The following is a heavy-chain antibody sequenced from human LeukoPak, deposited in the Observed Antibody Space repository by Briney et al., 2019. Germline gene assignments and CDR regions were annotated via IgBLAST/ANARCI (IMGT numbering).Heavy chain of an antibody. CDR1: GFTFSSYA. Sequence: PGRSLRLSCAASGFTFSSYAMHWVGQAPGKGLEWVSVISYDGSNKYYADSVKGRFTISRDNSKTTLYLQMNSLRAEDTAVYYCARRYCSSTSCFSYYYYYMDVWGKGTTVTVSS. CDR2: ISYDGSNK. CDR3: ARRYCSSTSCFSYYYYYMDV. J-gene: IGHJ6*03. V-gene: IGHV3-30-3*01. D-gene: IGHD2-2*01.